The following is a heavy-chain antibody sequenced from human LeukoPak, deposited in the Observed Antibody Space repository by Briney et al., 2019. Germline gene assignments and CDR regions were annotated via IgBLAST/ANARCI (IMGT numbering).Heavy chain of an antibody. CDR2: IYHSGST. CDR3: ARALSYSDKKPSTNWFDP. Sequence: PSETLSLTCTVSGYSISSGYYWGWIRQPPGKGLEWIGSIYHSGSTYYNPSLKSRVTISVDTSKNQFSLKLSSVIAADTAVYYCARALSYSDKKPSTNWFDPWGQGTLVTVSS. V-gene: IGHV4-38-2*02. J-gene: IGHJ5*02. D-gene: IGHD4-17*01. CDR1: GYSISSGYY.